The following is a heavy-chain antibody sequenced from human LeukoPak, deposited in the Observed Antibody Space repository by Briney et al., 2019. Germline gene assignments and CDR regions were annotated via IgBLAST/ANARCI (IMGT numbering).Heavy chain of an antibody. D-gene: IGHD2-2*01. J-gene: IGHJ5*02. V-gene: IGHV1-2*02. Sequence: ASVKVSCKASGYTFTCYYMHWVGQARGQGLEWMGWINPNSGGTNYAQKFQGRVTMTRDTSISTAYMELSRLRSDDTAVYYCATTVVVPAAIFWFDPWGQGTLVTVSS. CDR3: ATTVVVPAAIFWFDP. CDR1: GYTFTCYY. CDR2: INPNSGGT.